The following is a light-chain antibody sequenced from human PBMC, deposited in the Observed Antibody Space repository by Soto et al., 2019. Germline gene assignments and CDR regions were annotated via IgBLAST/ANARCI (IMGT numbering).Light chain of an antibody. CDR2: DNN. Sequence: QSVLTQPPSVSAAPGQKVTISCSGSSSNIGNNYVSWYQQLPGTAPKLLIYDNNKRPSGIPDRFSGSKSGTSATLGITGLQTGDEADYYCGTWDSRGVYVFGTGTKLTVL. J-gene: IGLJ1*01. CDR3: GTWDSRGVYV. V-gene: IGLV1-51*01. CDR1: SSNIGNNY.